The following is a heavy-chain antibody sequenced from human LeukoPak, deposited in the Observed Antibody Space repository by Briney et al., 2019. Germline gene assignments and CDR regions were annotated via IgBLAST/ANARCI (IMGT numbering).Heavy chain of an antibody. J-gene: IGHJ4*02. D-gene: IGHD1-26*01. Sequence: SETLSLTCAVSDYSISSGYHWGWIRQPPGKGLEWIGSMYHSGTTYYNPSLKSRVTISVDTSKNQFSLKLTSVTAADTAVYYCARNYPPELFDYWGQGILVTVSS. CDR2: MYHSGTT. CDR3: ARNYPPELFDY. CDR1: DYSISSGYH. V-gene: IGHV4-38-2*01.